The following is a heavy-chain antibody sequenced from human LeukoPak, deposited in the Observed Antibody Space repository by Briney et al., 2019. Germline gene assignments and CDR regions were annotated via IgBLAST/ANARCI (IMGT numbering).Heavy chain of an antibody. J-gene: IGHJ6*02. CDR3: ARDSSGSNEEDYYYGMDV. D-gene: IGHD6-19*01. CDR2: IYSGGST. V-gene: IGHV3-53*01. Sequence: GGSLRLSCAASGFTVSSNYMSWVRQAPGKGLEWVSVIYSGGSTYYADSVKGRFTISRDNSKNTLYLQMNSLRAEDTAVYYCARDSSGSNEEDYYYGMDVWGQGTTVTVSS. CDR1: GFTVSSNY.